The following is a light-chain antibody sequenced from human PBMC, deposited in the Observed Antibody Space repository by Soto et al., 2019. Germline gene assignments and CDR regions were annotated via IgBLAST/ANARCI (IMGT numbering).Light chain of an antibody. CDR1: QSVSRS. Sequence: EIVLTQSPATLSVSPGERAAHSCRASQSVSRSLAWYQQKPGQAPRLLMYDASTRATGIPGRFSGSGSGTEFTLTISSLQSEDVAVYHCQQYNNWPLTLGGGTKVDIK. CDR2: DAS. J-gene: IGKJ4*01. V-gene: IGKV3-15*01. CDR3: QQYNNWPLT.